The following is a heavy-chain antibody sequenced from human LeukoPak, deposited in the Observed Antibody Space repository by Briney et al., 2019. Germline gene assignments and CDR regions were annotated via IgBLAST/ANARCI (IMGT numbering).Heavy chain of an antibody. Sequence: QPGGSLRLSCAGFGFTFSNYWMSWIRQAPGKGLEWLANIKQDGNDKNYVDSVKGRFTISRDNAKNSLYLQMNSLRAEDTAVYYCVSGDHGAYWGQGTLVTVSS. CDR3: VSGDHGAY. D-gene: IGHD4-17*01. CDR1: GFTFSNYW. V-gene: IGHV3-7*01. J-gene: IGHJ4*02. CDR2: IKQDGNDK.